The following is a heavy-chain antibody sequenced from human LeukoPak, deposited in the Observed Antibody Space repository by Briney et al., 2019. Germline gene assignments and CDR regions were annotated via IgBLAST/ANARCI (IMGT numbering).Heavy chain of an antibody. CDR2: IKQDESEK. V-gene: IGHV3-7*01. CDR1: GFTFSNYW. CDR3: ARAIWDSSDAFDI. J-gene: IGHJ3*02. D-gene: IGHD6-13*01. Sequence: GGSLRLSCAASGFTFSNYWMSWVRQAPGKGLEWVANIKQDESEKYYVESVKGRFTISRDNSKNTLYLQMGSLRAEDMAVYYCARAIWDSSDAFDIWGQGTMVTVSS.